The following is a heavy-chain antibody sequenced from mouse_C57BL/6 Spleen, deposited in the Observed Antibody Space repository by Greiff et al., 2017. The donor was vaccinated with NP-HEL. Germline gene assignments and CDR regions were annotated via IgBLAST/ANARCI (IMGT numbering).Heavy chain of an antibody. CDR3: AREGLLRNYYAMDY. CDR1: GYTFTSYW. V-gene: IGHV1-61*01. CDR2: IYPSDSET. J-gene: IGHJ4*01. D-gene: IGHD2-3*01. Sequence: QVQLQQPGAELVRPGSSVKLSCKASGYTFTSYWMDWVKQRPGQGLEWIGNIYPSDSETHYNQKFKDKATLTVDKSSSTAYMQLSSLTSEDSAVYYCAREGLLRNYYAMDYWGQGTSVTVSS.